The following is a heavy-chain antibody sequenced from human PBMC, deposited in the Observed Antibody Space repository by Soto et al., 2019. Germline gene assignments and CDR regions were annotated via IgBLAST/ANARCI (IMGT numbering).Heavy chain of an antibody. J-gene: IGHJ4*02. V-gene: IGHV1-3*04. D-gene: IGHD1-7*01. CDR2: IITGNGNV. CDR1: GYTFTNSA. CDR3: ARNHPGELPFFDY. Sequence: ASVKVSCKASGYTFTNSAVHWVRQAPGQRLEWMGWIITGNGNVKYSQKFQGRVTITRDTSATTAYMELSSLRSEDTAVYYCARNHPGELPFFDYWGQGTLVTVYS.